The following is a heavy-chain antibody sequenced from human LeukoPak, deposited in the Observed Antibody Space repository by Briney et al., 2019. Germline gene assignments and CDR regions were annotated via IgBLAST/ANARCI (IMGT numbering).Heavy chain of an antibody. CDR2: ISSSGSTI. Sequence: PGGSLRLSCAASGFTFSDYYMSWIRQAPGKGLEWVSYISSSGSTIYYADSVKGRFTISRDNAKNSLYLQMNSLRAEDTAVYYCAKSTTVVTLFGWFDPWGQGTLVTVSS. D-gene: IGHD4-23*01. CDR1: GFTFSDYY. V-gene: IGHV3-11*01. J-gene: IGHJ5*02. CDR3: AKSTTVVTLFGWFDP.